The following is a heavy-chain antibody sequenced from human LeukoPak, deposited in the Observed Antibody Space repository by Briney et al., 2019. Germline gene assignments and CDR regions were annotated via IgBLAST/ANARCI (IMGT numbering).Heavy chain of an antibody. Sequence: GSLRLSCAASGFTFSSYWMSWVRQPPGKGPEWIGSIYYSGSTYYSPSLKSRVTISVDTSKNQFSLKLSSVTAADTAVYYCARLLRVGYCSTTTCNWFDPWGQGTLVTVSS. V-gene: IGHV4-39*07. D-gene: IGHD2-2*03. CDR3: ARLLRVGYCSTTTCNWFDP. CDR1: GFTFSSYW. CDR2: IYYSGST. J-gene: IGHJ5*02.